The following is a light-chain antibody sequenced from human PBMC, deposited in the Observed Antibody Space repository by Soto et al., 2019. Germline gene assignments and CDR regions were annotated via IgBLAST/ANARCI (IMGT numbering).Light chain of an antibody. CDR3: QHYDSYTEA. CDR2: KAS. J-gene: IGKJ1*01. CDR1: QTISSW. Sequence: DIQXTHSLSHRSGCVGYRVTITCRASQTISSWLAWYQQKPGKAXKXXXYKASTLQSGVPPRFSGSGSGTEFNLNISSLQPDDFATYYSQHYDSYTEAFGEGTKVDI. V-gene: IGKV1-5*03.